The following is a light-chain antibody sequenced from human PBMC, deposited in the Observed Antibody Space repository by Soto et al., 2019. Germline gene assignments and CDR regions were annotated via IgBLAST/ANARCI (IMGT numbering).Light chain of an antibody. V-gene: IGKV1-9*01. CDR2: AAS. CDR1: QVISNY. Sequence: DIRLTQSPSFLSASVGDRVTITCRASQVISNYFAWYQQKPGKAPKLLIYAASTLQNGVPSRFSGSGSGTEFTLTISSLKPEDFATYYCKQHNSYVNFGQGTRLEIK. J-gene: IGKJ5*01. CDR3: KQHNSYVN.